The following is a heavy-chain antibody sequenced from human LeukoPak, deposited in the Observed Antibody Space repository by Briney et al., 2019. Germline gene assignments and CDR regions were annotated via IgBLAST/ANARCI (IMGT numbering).Heavy chain of an antibody. J-gene: IGHJ4*02. CDR1: GFTFSSYG. D-gene: IGHD5-18*01. V-gene: IGHV3-30*18. Sequence: GRSLRLSCAASGFTFSSYGMHWVRQAPGKGLEWVAVISYDGSNKYYADSVKGRFTISRDNSKNTLYLQMNSLRAEDTAVYYCAKDHGASSGYSYGYTPYYFDYWGQGTLVTVSS. CDR3: AKDHGASSGYSYGYTPYYFDY. CDR2: ISYDGSNK.